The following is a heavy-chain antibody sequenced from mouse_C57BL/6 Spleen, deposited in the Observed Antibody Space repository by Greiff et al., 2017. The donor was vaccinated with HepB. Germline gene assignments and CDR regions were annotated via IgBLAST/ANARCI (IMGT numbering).Heavy chain of an antibody. CDR1: GFTFSSYG. CDR2: ISSGGSYT. CDR3: ARQGPPITTLVVPYAMDY. D-gene: IGHD1-1*01. Sequence: EVHLVESGGDLVKPGGSLKLSCAASGFTFSSYGMSWVRQTPDKRLEWVATISSGGSYTYYPDSVTGRFTISRDNAKNTLYLQMSSLKSEDTAMYYCARQGPPITTLVVPYAMDYWGQGTSVTVSS. V-gene: IGHV5-6*01. J-gene: IGHJ4*01.